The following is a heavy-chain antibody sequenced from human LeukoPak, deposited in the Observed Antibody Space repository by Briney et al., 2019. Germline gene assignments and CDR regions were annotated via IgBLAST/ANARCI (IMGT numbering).Heavy chain of an antibody. D-gene: IGHD3-10*01. V-gene: IGHV3-9*01. CDR1: GFTFDDYA. J-gene: IGHJ3*02. Sequence: PGGSLRLSCAASGFTFDDYAMHWVRQAPGKGLEWVSGISWNSGSIGYADSVKGRFTISRDNAKNSLYLQMNSLRAEDTALYYCAKTLAPYGVDAFDIWGQGTMVTVSS. CDR2: ISWNSGSI. CDR3: AKTLAPYGVDAFDI.